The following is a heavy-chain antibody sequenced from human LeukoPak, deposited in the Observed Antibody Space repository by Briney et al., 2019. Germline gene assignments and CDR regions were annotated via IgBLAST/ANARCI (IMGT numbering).Heavy chain of an antibody. D-gene: IGHD3-10*01. CDR3: AKDYSKTSYYGSGTYYRPNWFDP. V-gene: IGHV3-30*02. Sequence: GGSLRLSCAASGFTFNNCGMHWVRQAPGKGLEWVAFIRFDGSNKYYADSVKGRFTISRDNFKSTVYLQMNSLRAEDTAVYYCAKDYSKTSYYGSGTYYRPNWFDPWGQGTLVTVSS. CDR1: GFTFNNCG. CDR2: IRFDGSNK. J-gene: IGHJ5*02.